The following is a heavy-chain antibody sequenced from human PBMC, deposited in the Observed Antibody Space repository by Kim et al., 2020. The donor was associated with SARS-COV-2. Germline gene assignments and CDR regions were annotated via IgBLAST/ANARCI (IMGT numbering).Heavy chain of an antibody. J-gene: IGHJ5*02. CDR1: GYTFTNYD. CDR3: ARGVTMVRGVISVGWFDP. CDR2: MNPNSGNT. V-gene: IGHV1-8*01. D-gene: IGHD3-10*01. Sequence: ASVKVSCKASGYTFTNYDINWVRQATGQGLEWKGWMNPNSGNTGYAQKFQGRVTMTRSISISTAYMELSSLRSEDTAVYYCARGVTMVRGVISVGWFDPWGQGTLVTVSS.